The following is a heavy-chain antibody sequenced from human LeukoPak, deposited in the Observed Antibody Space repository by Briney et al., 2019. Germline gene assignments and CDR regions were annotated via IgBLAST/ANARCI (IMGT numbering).Heavy chain of an antibody. J-gene: IGHJ4*02. Sequence: PSETLSLTCTVSGYSIGTGYYCGWIRQPPGKGLEWIGSIHHTGSTYYNPSLKSRVTISLDTSKNQFSLKLSSVTAADTAVYYCARTASYYNNYYFDYWGQGTLVTVSS. D-gene: IGHD3-10*01. CDR2: IHHTGST. CDR3: ARTASYYNNYYFDY. CDR1: GYSIGTGYY. V-gene: IGHV4-38-2*02.